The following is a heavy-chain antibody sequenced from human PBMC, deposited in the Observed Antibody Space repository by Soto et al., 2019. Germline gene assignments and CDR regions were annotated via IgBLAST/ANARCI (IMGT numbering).Heavy chain of an antibody. J-gene: IGHJ3*02. D-gene: IGHD4-17*01. Sequence: VGSLRLSCAASGFTFSSYAMHWVRQAPGKGLEYVSAISSNGGSTYYANSVKGRFTISRDNSKNTLYLQMGSLRAEDMAVYYCARDGLRQYAFDIWGQGTMVTVSS. CDR2: ISSNGGST. V-gene: IGHV3-64*01. CDR1: GFTFSSYA. CDR3: ARDGLRQYAFDI.